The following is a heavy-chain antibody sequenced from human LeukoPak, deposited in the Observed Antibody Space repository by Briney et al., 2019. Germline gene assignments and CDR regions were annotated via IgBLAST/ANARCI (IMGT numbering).Heavy chain of an antibody. CDR1: GGSFSRYF. CDR3: ARGSGYDLGPLGIGKNWFDP. D-gene: IGHD5-12*01. V-gene: IGHV4-59*01. J-gene: IGHJ5*02. Sequence: SETLSLTCTVSGGSFSRYFWTWIRQTPGKGLEWIGYIDHSGSTNYSPSLQSRVTISVDTSKNQFSLKLSSVTAADTAVYYCARGSGYDLGPLGIGKNWFDPWGQGTLVTVSS. CDR2: IDHSGST.